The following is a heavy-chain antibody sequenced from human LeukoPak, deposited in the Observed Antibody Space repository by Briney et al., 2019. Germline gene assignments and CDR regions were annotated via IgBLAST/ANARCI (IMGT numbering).Heavy chain of an antibody. D-gene: IGHD3-3*01. V-gene: IGHV3-23*01. CDR2: ISGSGGST. CDR1: GFTFSSYA. J-gene: IGHJ4*02. CDR3: AKDYDFWSGYYIN. Sequence: HTGGSLRLSCAASGFTFSSYAMSWVRQAPGKGLGWVSAISGSGGSTYYADSVKGRFTISRDNSKNTLYLQMNSLRAEDTAVYYCAKDYDFWSGYYINWGQGTLVTVSS.